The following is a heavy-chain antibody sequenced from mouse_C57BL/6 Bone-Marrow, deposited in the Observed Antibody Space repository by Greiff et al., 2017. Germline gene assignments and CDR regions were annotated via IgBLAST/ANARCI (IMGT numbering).Heavy chain of an antibody. CDR1: GYTFTSYW. Sequence: QVQLQQPGAELVKPGASVKMSCKASGYTFTSYWITWVKQRPGQGLEWIGDIYPTSGRPNYNEKFKSKAILTVDTSSNTAYMQRSSLTSEYSAVFDCARSGPLGRSFDYWGQGTTLTVSS. CDR2: IYPTSGRP. J-gene: IGHJ2*01. D-gene: IGHD4-1*01. CDR3: ARSGPLGRSFDY. V-gene: IGHV1-55*01.